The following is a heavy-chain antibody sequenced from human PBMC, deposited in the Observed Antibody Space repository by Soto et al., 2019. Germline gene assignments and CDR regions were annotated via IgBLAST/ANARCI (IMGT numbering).Heavy chain of an antibody. CDR2: IWYDGSNK. V-gene: IGHV3-33*01. CDR1: GFTFSSYG. J-gene: IGHJ6*02. Sequence: GGSLRLSCAASGFTFSSYGMHWVRQAPGKGLEWVAVIWYDGSNKYYADSVKGRFTISRDNSKNTLYLQMNSLRAEDTAVYYCEREVGGYYYYGMDVWGQGTTVTVSS. CDR3: EREVGGYYYYGMDV. D-gene: IGHD3-16*01.